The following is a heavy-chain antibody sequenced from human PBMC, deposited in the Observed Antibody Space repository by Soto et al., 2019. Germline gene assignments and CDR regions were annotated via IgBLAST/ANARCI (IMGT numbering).Heavy chain of an antibody. D-gene: IGHD5-12*01. CDR1: GGTFSSYA. CDR3: ARVPLRGYSGYGSSSPDFDY. V-gene: IGHV1-69*06. CDR2: IIPIFGTA. Sequence: SVKVSCKASGGTFSSYAISWVRQAPGQGLEWMGGIIPIFGTANYAQKFQGRVTITADKSTSTAYMELSSLRSEDTAVYYCARVPLRGYSGYGSSSPDFDYWGQGTLVTVSS. J-gene: IGHJ4*02.